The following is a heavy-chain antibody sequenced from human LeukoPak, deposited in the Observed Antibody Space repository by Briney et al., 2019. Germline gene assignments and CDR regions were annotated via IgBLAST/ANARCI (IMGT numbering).Heavy chain of an antibody. Sequence: GGSLTLLCAAYGLTFSSYSMSWVRQAPGRGREWVSSISGSGGNIYHADSVKGRFTLSRDNSKHTLYLQMNNLRAEDTAVYSCAKESVYDFCSGYPMYYFEYWGQGTLVTVSS. CDR1: GLTFSSYS. D-gene: IGHD3-3*01. CDR3: AKESVYDFCSGYPMYYFEY. V-gene: IGHV3-23*01. CDR2: ISGSGGNI. J-gene: IGHJ4*02.